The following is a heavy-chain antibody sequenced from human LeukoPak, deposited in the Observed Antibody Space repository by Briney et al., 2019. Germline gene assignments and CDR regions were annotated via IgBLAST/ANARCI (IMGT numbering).Heavy chain of an antibody. D-gene: IGHD3-16*01. CDR2: IYYSGST. CDR1: GGSISSYY. V-gene: IGHV4-59*08. Sequence: SETLSLSCTVSGGSISSYYWSWIRQPPGKGLEWIGYIYYSGSTNYNPSLKSRVTISVDTSKNQFSLRLSSVTAADTAVYYCARLLGVYFDYWGQGTLVTVSS. CDR3: ARLLGVYFDY. J-gene: IGHJ4*02.